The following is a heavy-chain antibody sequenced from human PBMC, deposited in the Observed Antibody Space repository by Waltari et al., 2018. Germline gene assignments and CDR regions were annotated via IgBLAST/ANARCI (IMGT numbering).Heavy chain of an antibody. J-gene: IGHJ6*03. CDR2: INHSGST. D-gene: IGHD6-13*01. Sequence: QVQLQPWGAGLLKPSETLSLTCAVYGGSFSGYYWSWIRQPPGKGLEWIGEINHSGSTNYNPSLKSRVTISVDTSKNQFSLKLSSVTAADTAVYYCAREGSSSQYYYYYYMDVWGKGTTVTVSS. V-gene: IGHV4-34*01. CDR3: AREGSSSQYYYYYYMDV. CDR1: GGSFSGYY.